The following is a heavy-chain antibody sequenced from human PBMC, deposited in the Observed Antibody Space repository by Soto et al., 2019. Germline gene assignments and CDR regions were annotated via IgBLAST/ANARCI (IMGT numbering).Heavy chain of an antibody. CDR1: GGTFSSNA. CDR2: IIPIFGTA. Sequence: ASVKVSCKASGGTFSSNAISWVRQAPGQGLEWMGGIIPIFGTANYAQKFQGRVTITADESTSTAYMELSSLRSEDTAVYYCARDTAGRRFGELLGGMDVWGQGTTVTVS. D-gene: IGHD3-10*01. J-gene: IGHJ6*02. V-gene: IGHV1-69*13. CDR3: ARDTAGRRFGELLGGMDV.